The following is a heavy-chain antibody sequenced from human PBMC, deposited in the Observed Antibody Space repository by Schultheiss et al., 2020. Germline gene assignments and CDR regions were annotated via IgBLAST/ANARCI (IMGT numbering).Heavy chain of an antibody. V-gene: IGHV4-59*12. CDR3: AGESEMATTY. CDR2: IYYTGNT. CDR1: GGSISSYY. Sequence: SATLSLTCTVSGGSISSYYWSWIRQPPGKGLEWIGYIYYTGNTNYNPSLKSRVTISVDTSKNQFSLKLTSVTAADTAVYYCAGESEMATTYWGQGTLVTGYS. J-gene: IGHJ4*02. D-gene: IGHD5-24*01.